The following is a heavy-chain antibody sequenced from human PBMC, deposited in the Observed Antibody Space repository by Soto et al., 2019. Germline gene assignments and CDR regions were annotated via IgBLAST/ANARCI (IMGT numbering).Heavy chain of an antibody. J-gene: IGHJ6*02. D-gene: IGHD3-3*01. CDR3: ARDRITIFGVVPQADGMDV. CDR1: GYTFTGYY. CDR2: INPNSGGT. V-gene: IGHV1-2*04. Sequence: ASVKVSCKASGYTFTGYYMHWVRQAPGQGPEWMGWINPNSGGTNYAQKFQGWVTMTRDTSISTAYMELSRLRSDDTAVYYCARDRITIFGVVPQADGMDVWGQGTTVTVS.